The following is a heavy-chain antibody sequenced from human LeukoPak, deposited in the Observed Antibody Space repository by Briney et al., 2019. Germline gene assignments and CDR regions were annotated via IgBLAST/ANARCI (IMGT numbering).Heavy chain of an antibody. J-gene: IGHJ2*01. CDR1: GGSISSGGYS. Sequence: PSQTLSLTCAVSGGSISSGGYSWSWIRQPPGKGLEWIGYIYHSGSTYYNPSLKSRVTISVDRSQNQFSLKLSSVTAADTAVYYCARAYSSSWYKYFDLWGRGTLVTVSS. V-gene: IGHV4-30-2*01. CDR3: ARAYSSSWYKYFDL. CDR2: IYHSGST. D-gene: IGHD6-13*01.